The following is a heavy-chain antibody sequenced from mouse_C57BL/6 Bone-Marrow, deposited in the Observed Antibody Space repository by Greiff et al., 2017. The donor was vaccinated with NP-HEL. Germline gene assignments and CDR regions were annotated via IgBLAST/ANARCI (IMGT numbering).Heavy chain of an antibody. CDR1: GYTFTSYG. J-gene: IGHJ3*01. CDR3: AREAY. CDR2: IYPRSGNT. V-gene: IGHV1-81*01. Sequence: QVQLKQSGAELARPGASVKLSCKASGYTFTSYGISWVKQRPGQGLEWIGEIYPRSGNTYYNEKFKGKATLTADKSSSTAHMELRSLTSEDSAVYFCAREAYWGQGTLVTVSA.